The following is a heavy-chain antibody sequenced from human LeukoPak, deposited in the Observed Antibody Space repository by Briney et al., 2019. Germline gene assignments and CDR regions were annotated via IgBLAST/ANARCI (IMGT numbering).Heavy chain of an antibody. J-gene: IGHJ4*02. D-gene: IGHD1-1*01. CDR2: IYYSGST. CDR3: ARGTRTEPDY. CDR1: GGSISSSSDY. V-gene: IGHV4-39*02. Sequence: PSETLSLTCTVSGGSISSSSDYWGWIRQPPGKGLEWIGSIYYSGSTYYNPSLKSRVTISVDTYKNQFSLKLSSVTAADTAVYYCARGTRTEPDYWGQGTLVTVSS.